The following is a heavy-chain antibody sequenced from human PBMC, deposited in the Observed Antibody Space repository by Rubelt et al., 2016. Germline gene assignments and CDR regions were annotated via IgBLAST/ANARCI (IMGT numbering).Heavy chain of an antibody. J-gene: IGHJ5*02. CDR3: ATGGDFGVVIPNWFDP. Sequence: QVQLVQSGAEVKKPGSSVKVSCKASGGTFSSYAISWVRQAPGQGLEWMGGIIPIFGTANYAQKFQGRFTITADESTSTAYMELSSLRSEDTAVYYCATGGDFGVVIPNWFDPWGQGTLVTVSS. CDR1: GGTFSSYA. CDR2: IIPIFGTA. V-gene: IGHV1-69*01. D-gene: IGHD3-3*01.